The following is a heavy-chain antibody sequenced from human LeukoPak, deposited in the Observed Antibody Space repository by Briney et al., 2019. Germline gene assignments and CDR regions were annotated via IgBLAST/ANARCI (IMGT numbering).Heavy chain of an antibody. D-gene: IGHD6-6*01. CDR1: GGTFSSYA. CDR3: ARDETGQLVPWFDP. CDR2: IIPIFGTA. Sequence: GASVKVSCKASGGTFSSYAISWVRQAPGQGLEWMGRIIPIFGTANYAQKFQGRVTITADKSTSTAYMELSSLRSEDTAVYYCARDETGQLVPWFDPRGQGTLVTVSS. V-gene: IGHV1-69*06. J-gene: IGHJ5*02.